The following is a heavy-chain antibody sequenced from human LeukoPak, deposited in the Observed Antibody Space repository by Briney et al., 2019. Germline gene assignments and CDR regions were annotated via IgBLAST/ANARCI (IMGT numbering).Heavy chain of an antibody. CDR1: GGSISSYY. Sequence: SETLSLTCTVSGGSISSYYWSWIRQPPGKGLEWIGYIYYSGSTNYNPSLKSRATISVDTSKNQFSLKLSSVTAADTAVYYCARFSGSRIAAAGTGADYWGQGTLVTVSS. CDR2: IYYSGST. CDR3: ARFSGSRIAAAGTGADY. V-gene: IGHV4-59*01. D-gene: IGHD6-13*01. J-gene: IGHJ4*02.